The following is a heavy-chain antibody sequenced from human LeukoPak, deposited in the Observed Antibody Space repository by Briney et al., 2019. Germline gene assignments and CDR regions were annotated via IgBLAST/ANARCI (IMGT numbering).Heavy chain of an antibody. Sequence: PSETLSLTCAVYGGSFSGYYWSWIRQPPGKGLEWIGEINHSGSTNYNPSLKSRVTISVDTSKNQFSLKLSSVTAADTAVYYCASGSVRYYYDSSGLATFDYWGQGTLVTVSS. CDR3: ASGSVRYYYDSSGLATFDY. D-gene: IGHD3-22*01. CDR2: INHSGST. CDR1: GGSFSGYY. V-gene: IGHV4-34*01. J-gene: IGHJ4*02.